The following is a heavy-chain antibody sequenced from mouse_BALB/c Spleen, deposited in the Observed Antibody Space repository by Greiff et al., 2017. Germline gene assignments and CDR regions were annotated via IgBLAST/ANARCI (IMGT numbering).Heavy chain of an antibody. CDR2: IYPGNGDT. Sequence: VQLQQPGAELVKPGASVKMSCKASGYTFTSYNMHWVKQTPGQGLEWIGAIYPGNGDTSYNQKFKGKATLTADKSSSTAYMQLSSLTSEDSAVYYCARWGVQGAMDYWGQGTSVTVSS. CDR1: GYTFTSYN. J-gene: IGHJ4*01. D-gene: IGHD2-14*01. CDR3: ARWGVQGAMDY. V-gene: IGHV1-12*01.